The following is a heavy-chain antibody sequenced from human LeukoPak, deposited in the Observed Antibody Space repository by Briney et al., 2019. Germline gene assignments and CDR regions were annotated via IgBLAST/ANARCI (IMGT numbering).Heavy chain of an antibody. CDR2: IYYSGRT. J-gene: IGHJ3*02. CDR3: ARHVLRFLEWLLYVDDAFDI. Sequence: SETLSLTCTVSGGSISSSSDYWGWIRQPAGKGMEWIESIYYSGRTYNNPYLKRRVTISEKTSKNQFSLKLSSVTAADTAVYYCARHVLRFLEWLLYVDDAFDIWGQGTMVTVSS. CDR1: GGSISSSSDY. V-gene: IGHV4-39*01. D-gene: IGHD3-3*01.